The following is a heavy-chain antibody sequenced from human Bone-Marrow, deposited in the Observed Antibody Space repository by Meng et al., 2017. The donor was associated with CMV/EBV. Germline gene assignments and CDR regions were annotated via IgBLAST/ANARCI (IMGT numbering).Heavy chain of an antibody. J-gene: IGHJ6*02. CDR3: AKVGRTIFGVVTTRDYGMDV. CDR2: ISGSGGST. CDR1: GFTFSSYS. D-gene: IGHD3-3*01. V-gene: IGHV3-23*01. Sequence: GGSLRLSCAASGFTFSSYSMNWVRQAPGKGLEWVSAISGSGGSTYYADSVKGRFTISRDNSKNTLYLQMNSLRAEDTAVYYCAKVGRTIFGVVTTRDYGMDVWGQGTTVTVSS.